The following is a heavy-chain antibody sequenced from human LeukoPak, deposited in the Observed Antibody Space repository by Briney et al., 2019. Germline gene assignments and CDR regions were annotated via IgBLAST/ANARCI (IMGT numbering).Heavy chain of an antibody. CDR2: IYPGDSDT. J-gene: IGHJ4*02. CDR1: GYTFGSYW. D-gene: IGHD4-17*01. CDR3: ARQETEYGDLDY. V-gene: IGHV5-51*01. Sequence: GESLKISCRGSGYTFGSYWIGWARQLPGKGLEWMGIIYPGDSDTRYSPSFQGQVTISADKSISTAYLQWSSLKASDTAMYYCARQETEYGDLDYWGQGTLVTVSS.